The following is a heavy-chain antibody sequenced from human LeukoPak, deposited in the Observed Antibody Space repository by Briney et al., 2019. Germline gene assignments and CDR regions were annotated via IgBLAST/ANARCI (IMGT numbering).Heavy chain of an antibody. Sequence: SVKVSCKASGGTYSSYAISWVRQAPGQGLEWMGEINPIFGTANYAQKFQGRVTITTDESTSTAYMELSSLRSEDTAVYYCARVSNSQYYYYYYMDVWGKGTTVTVSS. D-gene: IGHD4-11*01. CDR1: GGTYSSYA. CDR2: INPIFGTA. CDR3: ARVSNSQYYYYYYMDV. J-gene: IGHJ6*03. V-gene: IGHV1-69*05.